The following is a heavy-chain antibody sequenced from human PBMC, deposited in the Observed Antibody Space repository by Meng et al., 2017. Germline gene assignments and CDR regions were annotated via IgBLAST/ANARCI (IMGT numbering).Heavy chain of an antibody. CDR3: AGSPLQAPQIDY. D-gene: IGHD2-15*01. CDR2: IIPIFGTA. Sequence: QGQLVQSGAEVKKPGSSVKVSCKASGGTFSSYAISWVRQAPGQGLEWMGGIIPIFGTANYAQKFQGRVTITRDTSASTAYMELSSLRSEDTAVYYCAGSPLQAPQIDYWGQGTLVTVSS. V-gene: IGHV1-69*06. CDR1: GGTFSSYA. J-gene: IGHJ4*02.